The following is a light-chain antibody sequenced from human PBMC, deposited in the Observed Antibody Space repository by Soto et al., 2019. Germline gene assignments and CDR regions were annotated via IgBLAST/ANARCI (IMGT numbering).Light chain of an antibody. CDR2: GAS. J-gene: IGKJ2*01. Sequence: EIVLTQSPGTLSLSPGERATLSCRASQSVSSSYLAWYQQKPGQAPRLLIHGASTRASGIPDRFTGSGSGTDFTLTIRRLEPEDFGVYYCQQYGGSPMYTFGQGTKLEIK. V-gene: IGKV3-20*01. CDR3: QQYGGSPMYT. CDR1: QSVSSSY.